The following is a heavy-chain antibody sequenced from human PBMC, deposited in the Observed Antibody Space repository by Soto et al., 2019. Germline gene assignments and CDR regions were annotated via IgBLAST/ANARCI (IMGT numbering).Heavy chain of an antibody. CDR3: ARAPGGTHSYDYGMDV. D-gene: IGHD1-1*01. J-gene: IGHJ6*02. Sequence: QVQLVESGGGVVQPGRSLRLSCAASGFTFSSYAMHWVRQAPGKGLEWVAVISYDGSNKYYADSVKGRFTISRDNSKNTLSLPMTSLRAEDTAVYYCARAPGGTHSYDYGMDVWGQGTTVTVSS. CDR2: ISYDGSNK. V-gene: IGHV3-30-3*01. CDR1: GFTFSSYA.